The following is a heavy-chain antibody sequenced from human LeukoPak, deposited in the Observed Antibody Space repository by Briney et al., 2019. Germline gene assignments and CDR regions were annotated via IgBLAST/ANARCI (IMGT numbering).Heavy chain of an antibody. CDR1: GFTFSSYS. J-gene: IGHJ5*02. Sequence: QPGRSLRLSCAASGFTFSSYSIHWVRQGPGKGLEWVAVISYDGNTKYYADSVKGRFTVSRDNSKNMLYLQMNGLRAEDTAVYYCARVIYGSGTYYKGWFDPWGQGTLVTVSS. CDR3: ARVIYGSGTYYKGWFDP. CDR2: ISYDGNTK. D-gene: IGHD3-10*01. V-gene: IGHV3-30*14.